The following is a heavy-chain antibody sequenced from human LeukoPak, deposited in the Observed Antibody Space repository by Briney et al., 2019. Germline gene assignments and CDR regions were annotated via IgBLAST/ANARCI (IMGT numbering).Heavy chain of an antibody. CDR1: GFTFTSSA. D-gene: IGHD2-15*01. V-gene: IGHV1-58*02. Sequence: SVKVSCKASGFTFTSSAMQWVRQARGQRLEWIGWIVVGSGNTNYAQKFQERVTITRDMSTSTAYMELSSLRSEDTAVYYCAAAWGYCSGGSCSYDAFDIWGQGTMVTVSS. CDR3: AAAWGYCSGGSCSYDAFDI. CDR2: IVVGSGNT. J-gene: IGHJ3*02.